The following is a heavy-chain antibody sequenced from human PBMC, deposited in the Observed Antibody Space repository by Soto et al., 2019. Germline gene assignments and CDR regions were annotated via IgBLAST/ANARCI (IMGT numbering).Heavy chain of an antibody. CDR3: AREGYSYGPGDAFDV. D-gene: IGHD5-18*01. V-gene: IGHV4-59*01. CDR2: IYSSGNS. J-gene: IGHJ3*01. Sequence: TSETLSLTCTVSGGSISGYYWGWIRQPPGRGLEYIGHIYSSGNSNYNPSLKSRVTISVDTSKNQFSLKLSSVTAADTAVYYCAREGYSYGPGDAFDVWGQGTMVTVSS. CDR1: GGSISGYY.